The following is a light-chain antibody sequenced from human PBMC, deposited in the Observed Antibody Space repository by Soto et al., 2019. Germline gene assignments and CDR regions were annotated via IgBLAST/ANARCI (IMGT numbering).Light chain of an antibody. Sequence: QSVLTQPASVSGSPGQSITIACTGTSSDVGGYNYVSWYQQHPGQAPKLMIYEVTTRPSGVSNRFSGSKSGNTASLTISGLQAEDEAIYYCSSYTSTSTFELFGGGTKVTVL. V-gene: IGLV2-14*01. CDR1: SSDVGGYNY. CDR3: SSYTSTSTFEL. CDR2: EVT. J-gene: IGLJ2*01.